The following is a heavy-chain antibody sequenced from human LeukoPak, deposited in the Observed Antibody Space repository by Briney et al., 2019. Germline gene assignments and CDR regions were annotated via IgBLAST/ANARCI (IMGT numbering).Heavy chain of an antibody. CDR2: IYHSRST. Sequence: SETLSLTCAVYGGSFSGYYWSWVRQPPGKGLEWIGEIYHSRSTNYNPSLKSRVTISVDKSKNQFSLKLSSVTAADTAVYYCAQSSYGGFDYWGQGTLVTVSS. CDR3: AQSSYGGFDY. D-gene: IGHD6-6*01. J-gene: IGHJ4*02. V-gene: IGHV4-34*01. CDR1: GGSFSGYY.